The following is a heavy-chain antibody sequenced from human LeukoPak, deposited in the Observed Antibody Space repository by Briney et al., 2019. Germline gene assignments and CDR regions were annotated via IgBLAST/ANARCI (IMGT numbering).Heavy chain of an antibody. Sequence: PGGSLRLSCAASGFTFSSYAMHWVRQAPGKGLEWVAVISYDGSNKYYADSVKGRFTISRDNSKNTLYLQMNSLRAEDTAVYYCARDYYDSSGLWGQGALVTVSS. CDR2: ISYDGSNK. D-gene: IGHD3-22*01. J-gene: IGHJ4*02. CDR3: ARDYYDSSGL. CDR1: GFTFSSYA. V-gene: IGHV3-30-3*01.